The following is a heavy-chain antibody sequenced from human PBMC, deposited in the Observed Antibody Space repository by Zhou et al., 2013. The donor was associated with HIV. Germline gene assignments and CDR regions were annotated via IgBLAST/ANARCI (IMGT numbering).Heavy chain of an antibody. J-gene: IGHJ6*03. CDR3: ARDRAVVVAARAYYMDV. V-gene: IGHV1-69*04. CDR2: IIPILGIA. CDR1: GGTFSSYA. Sequence: QVQLVQSGAEVKKPGSSVKVSCKASGGTFSSYAISWVRQAPGQGLEWMGRIIPILGIANYAQKFQGRVTITADKSTSTAYMELSSLRSEDTAVYYCARDRAVVVAARAYYMDVWGQRDHGHRLL. D-gene: IGHD2-15*01.